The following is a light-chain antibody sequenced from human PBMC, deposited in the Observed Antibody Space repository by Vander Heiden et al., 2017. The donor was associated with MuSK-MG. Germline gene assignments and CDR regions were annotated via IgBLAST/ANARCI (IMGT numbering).Light chain of an antibody. CDR3: QQYDNLHSWT. Sequence: DIQMTQSPSSLSASVGDRVTITCQASQDISNYLNWYQQKPGKAPKLLIYDASNLETGVPSRFSGSGSGTDFTFTISSLQPEDIATYYCQQYDNLHSWTFGQRTKVEIK. J-gene: IGKJ1*01. CDR2: DAS. V-gene: IGKV1-33*01. CDR1: QDISNY.